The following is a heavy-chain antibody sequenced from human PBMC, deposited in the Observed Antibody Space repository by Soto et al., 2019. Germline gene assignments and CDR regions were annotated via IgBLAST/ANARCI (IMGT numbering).Heavy chain of an antibody. CDR2: VYYRGRS. V-gene: IGHV4-39*01. D-gene: IGHD4-17*01. CDR1: GGSVTNSSYY. Sequence: QLQLQESGPGLVKPSETLSLTCTVSGGSVTNSSYYWGWIRHSPGKGLEWIGSVYYRGRSYSKSSVKSRVTISVDTSKHRFSLSLNSVTASDTAVYFCVSQRTTVPTQAYFDYWGPGALVTVSS. CDR3: VSQRTTVPTQAYFDY. J-gene: IGHJ4*02.